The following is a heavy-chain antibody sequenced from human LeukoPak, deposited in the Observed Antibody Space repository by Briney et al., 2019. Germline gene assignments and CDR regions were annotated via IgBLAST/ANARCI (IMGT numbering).Heavy chain of an antibody. Sequence: SVNVSCMASGGTFSSYAISWVRQAPGQGLDWMGGIIPICGTANYAQKFQGRVTITADESTSTAYMELSSLRSEDTAVYYCARDREGRATYYYDSSGYSYYFDYWGQGTLVTVSS. V-gene: IGHV1-69*13. CDR2: IIPICGTA. CDR3: ARDREGRATYYYDSSGYSYYFDY. J-gene: IGHJ4*02. CDR1: GGTFSSYA. D-gene: IGHD3-22*01.